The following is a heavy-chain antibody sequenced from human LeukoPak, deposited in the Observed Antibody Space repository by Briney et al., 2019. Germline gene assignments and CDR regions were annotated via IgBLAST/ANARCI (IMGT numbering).Heavy chain of an antibody. J-gene: IGHJ2*01. CDR3: ARSVVTLYWYFDL. V-gene: IGHV4-31*03. D-gene: IGHD4-23*01. CDR1: GGSISSGGYY. CDR2: IYYSGNT. Sequence: TSETLSLTCTVSGGSISSGGYYWNWIRQHPGKGLEWIGYIYYSGNTYYNPSLKSRITISEDTSKNQFSLKLSSVTAADTAVYYCARSVVTLYWYFDLWGRGTLVTVSS.